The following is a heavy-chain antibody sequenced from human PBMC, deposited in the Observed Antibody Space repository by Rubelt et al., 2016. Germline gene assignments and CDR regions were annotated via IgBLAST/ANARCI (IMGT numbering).Heavy chain of an antibody. V-gene: IGHV3-48*02. CDR3: ARVRGGYYVDY. CDR2: VGSSNTI. Sequence: SSYGMHWVRQAPGKGLEWLSYVGSSNTIHYADSVKGRFTISRDNAKNSLYLQMKSLRDEDTAVYYCARVRGGYYVDYWGQGTLVTVSS. D-gene: IGHD3-22*01. CDR1: SSYG. J-gene: IGHJ4*02.